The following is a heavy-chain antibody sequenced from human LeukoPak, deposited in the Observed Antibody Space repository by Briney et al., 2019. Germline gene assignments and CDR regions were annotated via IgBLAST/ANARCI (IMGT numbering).Heavy chain of an antibody. CDR3: ASSLYSPYYMDV. J-gene: IGHJ6*03. CDR1: GFTFGNYW. D-gene: IGHD2-2*02. CDR2: IKQDGSEN. Sequence: GGSLRLSCAASGFTFGNYWMTWVRQAPGKGLEWVANIKQDGSENYYVDSARGRFTISRDNANSSLYLQMNSLRAEDTAMYYCASSLYSPYYMDVWGKGTTVTVSS. V-gene: IGHV3-7*01.